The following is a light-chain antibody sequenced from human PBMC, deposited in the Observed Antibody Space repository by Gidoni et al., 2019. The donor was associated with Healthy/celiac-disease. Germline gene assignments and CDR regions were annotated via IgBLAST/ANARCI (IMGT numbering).Light chain of an antibody. CDR1: QSVSSSY. CDR3: QQYGSSRNT. Sequence: EIVLSPSPGTLSLSAGERATLPGRASQSVSSSYLAWYQQKPGQAPRLLIYGASSRATGIPDRFSGSWSGTYFTLTISRLEPEDFAVYCCQQYGSSRNTFGQGTKLEIK. V-gene: IGKV3-20*01. CDR2: GAS. J-gene: IGKJ2*01.